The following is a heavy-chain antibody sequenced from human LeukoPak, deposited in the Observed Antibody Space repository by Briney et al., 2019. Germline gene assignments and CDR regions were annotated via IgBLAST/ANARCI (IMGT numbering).Heavy chain of an antibody. CDR3: AREGNCAGTTCHFDF. J-gene: IGHJ4*02. Sequence: GGSLRLSCAASGFTFSSYIVTWVRQAPGKGLEWVSSLSSSSDYIYYADSVKGRFTISRDNAKNSLYLQMNSLTVADTAVYYCAREGNCAGTTCHFDFWGQGTLVTVSS. CDR1: GFTFSSYI. CDR2: LSSSSDYI. V-gene: IGHV3-21*01. D-gene: IGHD2-2*01.